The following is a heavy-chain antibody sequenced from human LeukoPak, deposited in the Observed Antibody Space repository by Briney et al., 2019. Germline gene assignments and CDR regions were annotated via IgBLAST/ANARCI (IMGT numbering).Heavy chain of an antibody. CDR3: ARGVSFDY. V-gene: IGHV4-34*01. Sequence: SETLSLTCAVYGGSFSGYYWSWIRQPPGRGLEWIGEINHSGSTNYNPSLKSRVTISVDTSKNQFSLKLSSVTAADTAVYYCARGVSFDYWGQGTLVTVSS. J-gene: IGHJ4*02. CDR2: INHSGST. CDR1: GGSFSGYY.